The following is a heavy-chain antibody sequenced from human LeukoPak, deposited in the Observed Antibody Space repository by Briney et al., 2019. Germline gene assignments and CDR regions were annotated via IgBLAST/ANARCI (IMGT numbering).Heavy chain of an antibody. CDR1: GFTFSTYS. CDR2: ISNNGDST. V-gene: IGHV3-64D*06. Sequence: GSLRLSCSASGFTFSTYSMYWVRQAPGKGLEYVSGISNNGDSTYYADSVKGRFTISRDNSKNTLYLQMSSLRVEDTAVYSCVKGWVRGVMNYWGQGTLVTVSS. D-gene: IGHD3-10*01. J-gene: IGHJ4*02. CDR3: VKGWVRGVMNY.